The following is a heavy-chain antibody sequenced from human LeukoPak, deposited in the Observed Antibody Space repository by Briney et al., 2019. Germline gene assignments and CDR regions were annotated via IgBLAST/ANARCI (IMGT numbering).Heavy chain of an antibody. J-gene: IGHJ6*02. V-gene: IGHV4-39*01. CDR2: IYYSGST. CDR3: ATLPDTDYYYYGMDV. Sequence: SETLSLTCTVSGGSISSSSYYWGWIRQPPGKGLEWIGSIYYSGSTYYNPSLKSRVTISVDTSKNQFSLKLSSVTAADTAVYYCATLPDTDYYYYGMDVWGQGTTVTVPS. CDR1: GGSISSSSYY.